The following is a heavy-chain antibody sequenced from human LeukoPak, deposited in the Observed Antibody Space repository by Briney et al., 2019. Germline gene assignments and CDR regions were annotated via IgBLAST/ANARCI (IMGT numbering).Heavy chain of an antibody. V-gene: IGHV5-51*01. J-gene: IGHJ3*02. CDR2: IYPSDSDT. Sequence: GESLKISCKGSGYSFTNYWIAWVRQMPGKGLEWMGIIYPSDSDTRYSPSFQGQVTISADKSISTAYLQWSSLKASDTAMYYCARREMSGVPDAFDIWGQGTMVTVSS. CDR1: GYSFTNYW. CDR3: ARREMSGVPDAFDI. D-gene: IGHD3-3*01.